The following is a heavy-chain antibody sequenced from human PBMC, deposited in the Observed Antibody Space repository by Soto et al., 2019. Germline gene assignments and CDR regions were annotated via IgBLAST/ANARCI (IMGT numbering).Heavy chain of an antibody. D-gene: IGHD4-17*01. Sequence: SETLSLTCTVSGGSISSSSYYWGWIRQPPGKGLEWIGYIYHSGSTYYNPSLKSRVTISVDTSKNQFSLKLSSVTAADTAVYYCARSSQSTVTXFDYWGQGTLVTVSS. CDR3: ARSSQSTVTXFDY. J-gene: IGHJ4*02. CDR2: IYHSGST. CDR1: GGSISSSSYY. V-gene: IGHV4-31*03.